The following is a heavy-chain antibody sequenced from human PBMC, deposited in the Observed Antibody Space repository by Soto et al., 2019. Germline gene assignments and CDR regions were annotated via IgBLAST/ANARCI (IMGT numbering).Heavy chain of an antibody. CDR2: IYYSGST. V-gene: IGHV4-39*01. CDR1: GGSISSSSYY. J-gene: IGHJ4*02. CDR3: SRGLISGSHYSGGWYYFDS. D-gene: IGHD1-26*01. Sequence: SETLSLTCTVSGGSISSSSYYWGWIRQPPGKGLEWIGSIYYSGSTYYNQSLKSRVTISVDTSKNQFSLKLSSVTAADTAVYYCSRGLISGSHYSGGWYYFDSWGQGTQVTVSS.